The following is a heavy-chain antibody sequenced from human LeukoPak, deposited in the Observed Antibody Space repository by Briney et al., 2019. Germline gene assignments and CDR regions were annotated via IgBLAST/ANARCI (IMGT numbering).Heavy chain of an antibody. Sequence: GGSLRLSCAASGFTFSSYAMHWVRQAPGKGLEWVAVISYDGSNKYYADSVKGRFTISRDNSKNTLYLQMNSLRAEDTAVYYCAKFSPYGGNSYWGQGTLVTVSS. V-gene: IGHV3-30-3*02. CDR2: ISYDGSNK. CDR1: GFTFSSYA. CDR3: AKFSPYGGNSY. J-gene: IGHJ1*01. D-gene: IGHD4-23*01.